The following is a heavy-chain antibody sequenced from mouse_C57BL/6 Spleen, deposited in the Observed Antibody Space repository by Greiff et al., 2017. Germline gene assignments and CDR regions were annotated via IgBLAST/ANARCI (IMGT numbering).Heavy chain of an antibody. D-gene: IGHD3-3*01. CDR1: GYTFTDYN. CDR3: ARRGGTGGYFDY. V-gene: IGHV1-22*01. J-gene: IGHJ2*01. CDR2: INPNNGGT. Sequence: EVQLQESGPELVKPGASVKMSCKASGYTFTDYNMHWVKQSHGKSLEWIGYINPNNGGTSYNQKFKGKATLTVNKSSSTAYMELRSLTSEDSAVYYCARRGGTGGYFDYGGQGTTLTGSS.